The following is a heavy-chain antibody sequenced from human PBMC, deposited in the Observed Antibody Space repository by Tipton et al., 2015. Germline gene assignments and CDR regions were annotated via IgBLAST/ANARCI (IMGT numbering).Heavy chain of an antibody. CDR2: IDYSGIT. D-gene: IGHD1-26*01. V-gene: IGHV4-61*01. CDR3: ARGPPVGATEDFDV. CDR1: ADSVTYPSHY. J-gene: IGHJ3*01. Sequence: TLSLTCSVSADSVTYPSHYWSWIRQPPGQRLEWIGYIDYSGITEYNPTLRSRVTMSVDTSKNQFSLRLNSVTAADTAVYYCARGPPVGATEDFDVWGQGTMVTVSS.